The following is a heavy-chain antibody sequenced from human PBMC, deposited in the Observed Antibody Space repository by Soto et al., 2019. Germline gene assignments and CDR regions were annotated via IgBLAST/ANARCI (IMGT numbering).Heavy chain of an antibody. CDR2: IDPSDSYT. D-gene: IGHD6-13*01. CDR3: ARLPLHIAAAGNDAFDI. Sequence: GESLKISCKGSVYSFTSYWISWVRQMPGKGLEWMGRIDPSDSYTNYSPSFQGHVTISADKSISTAYLQWSSLKASDTAMYYCARLPLHIAAAGNDAFDIWGQGTMVTVSS. V-gene: IGHV5-10-1*01. J-gene: IGHJ3*02. CDR1: VYSFTSYW.